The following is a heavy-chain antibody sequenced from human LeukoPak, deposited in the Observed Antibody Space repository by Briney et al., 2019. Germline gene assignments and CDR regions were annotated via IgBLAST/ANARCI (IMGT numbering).Heavy chain of an antibody. CDR2: INPNSGGT. Sequence: ASVKVSCKASGHTFTAYYMYWVRQAPGQGLEWMGWINPNSGGTNYAQNFQGRVTMTRDTSISTAYMELSRLRSDDTAVYYCARGKAVYANWFDPWGQGTLVTVSS. CDR3: ARGKAVYANWFDP. J-gene: IGHJ5*02. V-gene: IGHV1-2*02. D-gene: IGHD5/OR15-5a*01. CDR1: GHTFTAYY.